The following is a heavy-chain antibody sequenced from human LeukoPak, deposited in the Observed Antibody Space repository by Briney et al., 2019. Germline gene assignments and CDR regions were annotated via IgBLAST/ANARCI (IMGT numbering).Heavy chain of an antibody. D-gene: IGHD4-11*01. CDR1: GFTFSSYS. CDR2: ISSSSSTI. V-gene: IGHV3-48*01. CDR3: ARDRVNDAFDI. J-gene: IGHJ3*02. Sequence: GSLSLSCAASGFTFSSYSMNWVRQAPGKGLEWVSYISSSSSTIYYADSVKGRFTISRDNAKNSLYLQMNSLRAKDTAVYYCARDRVNDAFDIWGQGTMVTVSS.